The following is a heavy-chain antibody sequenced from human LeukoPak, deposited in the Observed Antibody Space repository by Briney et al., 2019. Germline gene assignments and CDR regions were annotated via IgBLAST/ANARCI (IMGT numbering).Heavy chain of an antibody. CDR1: GFTFSSSA. J-gene: IGHJ6*02. D-gene: IGHD6-13*01. CDR2: ISSSSSYI. Sequence: PGGSLRLSCAASGFTFSSSAMSWVRQAPGKGLEWVSSISSSSSYIYYADSVKGRFTISRDNAKNSLYLQMNSLRAEDTAVYYCAREMDSSSWYFTDYYYYYGMDVWGQGTTVTVSS. CDR3: AREMDSSSWYFTDYYYYYGMDV. V-gene: IGHV3-21*01.